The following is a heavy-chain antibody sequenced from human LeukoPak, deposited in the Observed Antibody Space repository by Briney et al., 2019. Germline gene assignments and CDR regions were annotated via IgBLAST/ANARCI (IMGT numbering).Heavy chain of an antibody. D-gene: IGHD5-18*01. CDR2: IYHSGST. V-gene: IGHV4-4*02. Sequence: PSGTLSLTCAVSGGSISSSNWWSWVRQPPGKGLEWIGEIYHSGSTNYNPSLKSRVTISVDTSKNQFSLKLSSVTAADTAVYYCARGWRYSYGFYNYWGQGTLVTVSS. J-gene: IGHJ4*02. CDR1: GGSISSSNW. CDR3: ARGWRYSYGFYNY.